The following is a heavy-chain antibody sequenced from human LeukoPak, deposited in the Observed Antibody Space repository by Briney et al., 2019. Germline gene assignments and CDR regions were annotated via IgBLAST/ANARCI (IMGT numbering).Heavy chain of an antibody. Sequence: ASVTVSCKASGYTFTGYYMHWVRQAPGQGLEWMGWINPNSGGTNYAQKFQGRVTMTRDTSISTAYMELSRLRSDDTAVYYCARDRSIVGASGPDAFDIWGQGTMVTVSS. CDR1: GYTFTGYY. V-gene: IGHV1-2*02. CDR3: ARDRSIVGASGPDAFDI. J-gene: IGHJ3*02. D-gene: IGHD1-26*01. CDR2: INPNSGGT.